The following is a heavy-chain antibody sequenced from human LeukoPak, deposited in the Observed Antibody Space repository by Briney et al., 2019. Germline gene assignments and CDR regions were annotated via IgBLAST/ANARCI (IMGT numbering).Heavy chain of an antibody. J-gene: IGHJ4*02. D-gene: IGHD4/OR15-4a*01. V-gene: IGHV3-64*01. Sequence: GGSLRLSCAASGFTFSSYAMHWVRQAPGKGLEYVSAISSNGGSTYYANSVKGRFTISRDNSKNALYLQMNSLRAEDTAVYYCARRAGAYSHPYDYWGQGTLVTVSS. CDR3: ARRAGAYSHPYDY. CDR1: GFTFSSYA. CDR2: ISSNGGST.